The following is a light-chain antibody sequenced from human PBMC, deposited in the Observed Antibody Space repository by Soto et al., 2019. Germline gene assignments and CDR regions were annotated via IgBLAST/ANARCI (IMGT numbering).Light chain of an antibody. CDR3: QSWGTGIRVV. Sequence: QLVLTQSPSASASLGASVKLTCTLSSGHSSYAIAWHQQQPEKGPQYLMKLNSDGSHSTGDGIHDRCSSSRSGAERSLTLSSRQSEDEADYDCQSWGTGIRVVFGGGTQRTV. J-gene: IGLJ3*02. V-gene: IGLV4-69*01. CDR1: SGHSSYA. CDR2: LNSDGSH.